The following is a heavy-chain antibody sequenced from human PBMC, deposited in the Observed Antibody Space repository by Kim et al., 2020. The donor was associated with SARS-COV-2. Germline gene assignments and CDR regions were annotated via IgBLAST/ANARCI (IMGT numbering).Heavy chain of an antibody. Sequence: ASVKVSCKASGYSFTSYDINWVRQAPGQGLEWMGLMNPNTGHTDYAQRFQGRLTLTKNTSIGTAYMELSSLRSEDTAVYYCATGGATVTVTWGQGTLGTV. CDR2: MNPNTGHT. V-gene: IGHV1-8*01. CDR1: GYSFTSYD. CDR3: ATGGATVTVT. D-gene: IGHD4-17*01. J-gene: IGHJ5*02.